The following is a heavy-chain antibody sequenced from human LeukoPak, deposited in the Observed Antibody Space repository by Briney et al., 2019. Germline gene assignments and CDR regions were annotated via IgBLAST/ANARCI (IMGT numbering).Heavy chain of an antibody. CDR1: GFPFSSYW. J-gene: IGHJ3*01. Sequence: PPGGSLRLSCAASGFPFSSYWMTWVRQAPGKGLEWVANIKQDGGEKYHVDSVKGRFTISRDNAKNSVYLQMNSLRAEDTAAYYCAREDYYGSGNYVAWGGPFDVWGQGTTVTVSS. CDR3: AREDYYGSGNYVAWGGPFDV. CDR2: IKQDGGEK. D-gene: IGHD3-10*01. V-gene: IGHV3-7*01.